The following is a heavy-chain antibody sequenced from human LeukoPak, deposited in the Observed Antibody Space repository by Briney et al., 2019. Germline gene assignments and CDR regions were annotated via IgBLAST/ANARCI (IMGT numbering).Heavy chain of an antibody. CDR1: GFTFDDYA. V-gene: IGHV3-9*01. D-gene: IGHD3-3*01. J-gene: IGHJ4*02. Sequence: GGSLRLSCAASGFTFDDYAMHWVRQAPGKGLEWVSGISWNSGSIGYADSVKGRFTISRDNAKNSLYLQMNSLRAEDTAVYYCARDRLSGYATYYFDYWGQGTLVTVSS. CDR3: ARDRLSGYATYYFDY. CDR2: ISWNSGSI.